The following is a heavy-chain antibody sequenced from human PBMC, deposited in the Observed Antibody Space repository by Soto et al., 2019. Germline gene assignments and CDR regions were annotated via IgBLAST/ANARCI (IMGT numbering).Heavy chain of an antibody. J-gene: IGHJ6*02. CDR3: ARDILPITIFGVVINYGMDV. Sequence: GGSLRLSCAASGFTFSSYSVNWVRQAPGKGLEWVSYISSSSSTIYYADSVKGRFTISRDNAKNSLYLQMNSLRDEDTAVYYCARDILPITIFGVVINYGMDVWGQGTTVTVSS. D-gene: IGHD3-3*01. CDR2: ISSSSSTI. V-gene: IGHV3-48*02. CDR1: GFTFSSYS.